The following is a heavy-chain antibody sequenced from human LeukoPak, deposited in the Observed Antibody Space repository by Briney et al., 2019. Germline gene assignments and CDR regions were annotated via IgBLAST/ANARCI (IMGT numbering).Heavy chain of an antibody. Sequence: GGTLRLSCAASGFTFSNYWMHWVRQAPGKGLVWVSRINSDGINTSYADSVKGRFTISRDNAKNTLNLQMNSLRAEDTAVYYCAKGPLLWDWGQGTLVTVSS. D-gene: IGHD2/OR15-2a*01. J-gene: IGHJ4*02. CDR2: INSDGINT. CDR1: GFTFSNYW. CDR3: AKGPLLWD. V-gene: IGHV3-74*01.